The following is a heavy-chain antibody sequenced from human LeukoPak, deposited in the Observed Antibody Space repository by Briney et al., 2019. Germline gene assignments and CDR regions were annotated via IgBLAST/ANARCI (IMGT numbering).Heavy chain of an antibody. CDR2: INPSGGST. D-gene: IGHD2-15*01. Sequence: ASVKVSCKASGYTFTSYYMHWVRQAPGQGLEWMGIINPSGGSTSYAQKFQGRVTMTRDTSTSTVYMELSSLRSEDTAVYYCARDSRGYCSGGSCDYFDYWGQGTLVTVSS. CDR3: ARDSRGYCSGGSCDYFDY. V-gene: IGHV1-46*01. CDR1: GYTFTSYY. J-gene: IGHJ4*02.